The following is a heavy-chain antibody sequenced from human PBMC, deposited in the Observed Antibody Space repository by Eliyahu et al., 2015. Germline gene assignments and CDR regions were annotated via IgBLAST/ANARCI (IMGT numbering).Heavy chain of an antibody. CDR3: ARALRGVPGY. J-gene: IGHJ4*02. CDR2: IYYSGST. Sequence: LEWIGYIYYSGSTYYNPSLKSRVTISVDTSKNQFSLKLSSVTAADTAVYYCARALRGVPGYWGQGTLVTVSS. V-gene: IGHV4-31*02. D-gene: IGHD2-8*01.